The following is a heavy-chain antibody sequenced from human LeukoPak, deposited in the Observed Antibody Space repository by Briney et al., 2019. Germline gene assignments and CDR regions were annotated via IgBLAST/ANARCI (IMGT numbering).Heavy chain of an antibody. D-gene: IGHD2-21*01. CDR3: ARADRLDGGPYLIGP. J-gene: IGHJ5*02. CDR1: GYRFTDYY. CDR2: INPNSGGT. Sequence: ASVKVSCKTYGYRFTDYYMHWVRQAPGQGLEWMGWINPNSGGTSSAQKFQGRVTMTRDTSINTVYMEVSWLTSDDTAIYYCARADRLDGGPYLIGPWGQGTLVTVSS. V-gene: IGHV1-2*02.